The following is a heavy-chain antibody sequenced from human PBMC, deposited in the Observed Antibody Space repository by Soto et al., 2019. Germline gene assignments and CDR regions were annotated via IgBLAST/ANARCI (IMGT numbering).Heavy chain of an antibody. Sequence: QVQLQQWGAGLLKPSETLSLTCAVYGGSFSGYYWSWIRQPPGKGLEWIGEINHSGSTNYNPSLKSRVTISVDTSKNQFSLKLSSVTAADTAVYYCARRRLRSFDWLWMGFEPWGQGTLVTFSA. CDR1: GGSFSGYY. CDR2: INHSGST. V-gene: IGHV4-34*01. D-gene: IGHD3-9*01. J-gene: IGHJ5*02. CDR3: ARRRLRSFDWLWMGFEP.